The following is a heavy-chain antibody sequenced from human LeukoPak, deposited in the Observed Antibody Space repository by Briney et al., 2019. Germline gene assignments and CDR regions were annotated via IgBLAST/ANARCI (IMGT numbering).Heavy chain of an antibody. D-gene: IGHD1-26*01. CDR2: IYHSGNT. J-gene: IGHJ4*02. CDR3: ARYLEAYPGTYYGTFYFDY. Sequence: SETLSLTCTVSGYSISSGYYWGWVRQPPGKGLEWIGSIYHSGNTYYDPSLKSRVTISVDTSKNQFPLRLSSVTAADTAVYYCARYLEAYPGTYYGTFYFDYWGQGTLVTVSS. V-gene: IGHV4-38-2*02. CDR1: GYSISSGYY.